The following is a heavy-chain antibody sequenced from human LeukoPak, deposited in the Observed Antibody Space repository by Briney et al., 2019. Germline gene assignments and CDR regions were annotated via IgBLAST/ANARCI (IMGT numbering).Heavy chain of an antibody. V-gene: IGHV5-51*01. J-gene: IGHJ4*02. D-gene: IGHD3-3*01. CDR2: IYPGDSDT. CDR1: GYTFSSYW. Sequence: GESLKISCKGSGYTFSSYWIGWVRQMPGKGLEWMGIIYPGDSDTRYSPSLQGQVTISVDTSIGTAYLQWSSLKASDTAIYYCARQNDFWLDYWGPGTLVNVS. CDR3: ARQNDFWLDY.